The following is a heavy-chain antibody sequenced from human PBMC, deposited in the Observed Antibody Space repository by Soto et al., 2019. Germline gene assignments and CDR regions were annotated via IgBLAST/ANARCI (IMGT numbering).Heavy chain of an antibody. V-gene: IGHV1-3*01. D-gene: IGHD6-19*01. Sequence: GDSGKVARKASGYMFTKSAMYWVRHAPGHRLEWMGWISGDSGNTKYSPKLQDRVTITRDTSARTAYMELSSLRSEYTALYYCARDGVAAGNINFDYWGQGTLVPVSS. J-gene: IGHJ4*01. CDR1: GYMFTKSA. CDR3: ARDGVAAGNINFDY. CDR2: ISGDSGNT.